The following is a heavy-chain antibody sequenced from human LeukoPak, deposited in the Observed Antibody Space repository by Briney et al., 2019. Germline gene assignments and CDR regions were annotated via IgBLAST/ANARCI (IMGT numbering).Heavy chain of an antibody. CDR2: FHNTGGT. Sequence: SETLSLTCSVSGGSIISYYWSWIRQPPGKGLEWIGYFHNTGGTNYNPSLKSRVTISVDTSKNQFSLKLNSVTAADTAVYYCARGGDSSGWSYLYFDYWGQGTLVTVSS. CDR1: GGSIISYY. V-gene: IGHV4-59*01. J-gene: IGHJ4*02. D-gene: IGHD6-19*01. CDR3: ARGGDSSGWSYLYFDY.